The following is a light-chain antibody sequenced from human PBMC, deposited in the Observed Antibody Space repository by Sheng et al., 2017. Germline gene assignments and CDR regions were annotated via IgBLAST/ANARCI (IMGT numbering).Light chain of an antibody. CDR2: DAS. J-gene: IGKJ5*01. V-gene: IGKV3-11*01. Sequence: EIVMTQSPATLSVSPGERATLSCRASQSVSNNLAWYQQKPGQAPRLLIYDASNRATGVPARFSGSGSGTDFTLTISRLEPEDFAVYYCHQRSNWPPVTFGQGTRLEIK. CDR3: HQRSNWPPVT. CDR1: QSVSNN.